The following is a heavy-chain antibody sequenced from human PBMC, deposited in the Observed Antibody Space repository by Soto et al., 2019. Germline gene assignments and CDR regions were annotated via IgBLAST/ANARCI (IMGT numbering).Heavy chain of an antibody. CDR1: GAFVSSTGYY. V-gene: IGHV4-31*03. CDR3: ARVQRFCPAR. Sequence: QVQLQESGPGLVKPSQTLSLTCTFSGAFVSSTGYYWSWIRQHPGKGLEWLGYIDYSGSSYYNPSLKSRLSLSVDTSKDQFSLKLTSVTAADTATYYCARVQRFCPARWGQGTLVTVSS. D-gene: IGHD3-3*01. CDR2: IDYSGSS. J-gene: IGHJ4*02.